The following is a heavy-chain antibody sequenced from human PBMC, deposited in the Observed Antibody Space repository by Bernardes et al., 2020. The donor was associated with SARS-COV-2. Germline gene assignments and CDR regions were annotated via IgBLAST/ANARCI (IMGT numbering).Heavy chain of an antibody. Sequence: GGSLRLSCAASGFTFSSYSMSWVRQAPGKGLEWVSFITSRSSYIYYADSVKGRFTISRDNAKNSLYLQMNSLRVEDTAVFYCARYKTGSRLVDHWGQGTLVTVSS. CDR3: ARYKTGSRLVDH. CDR2: ITSRSSYI. V-gene: IGHV3-21*01. CDR1: GFTFSSYS. J-gene: IGHJ1*01. D-gene: IGHD1-1*01.